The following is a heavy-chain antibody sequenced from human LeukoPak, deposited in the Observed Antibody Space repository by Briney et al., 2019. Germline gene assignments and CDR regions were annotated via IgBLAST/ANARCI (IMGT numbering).Heavy chain of an antibody. V-gene: IGHV1-24*01. Sequence: ASVKVSCKVSGYTLTELSMHWVRQAPGKGLEWMGGFDLEDDETIYAQKFQGRVTMTEDTSTDTAYVELSSLRSEDTAVYYCATDYYDTRGYYYRHWGAFDVWGQGTMVTVSS. CDR3: ATDYYDTRGYYYRHWGAFDV. CDR1: GYTLTELS. CDR2: FDLEDDET. J-gene: IGHJ3*01. D-gene: IGHD3-22*01.